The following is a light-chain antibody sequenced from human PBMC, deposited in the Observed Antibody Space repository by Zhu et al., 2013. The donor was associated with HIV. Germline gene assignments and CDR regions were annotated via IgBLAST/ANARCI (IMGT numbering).Light chain of an antibody. CDR3: QQCYTTPPT. J-gene: IGKJ1*01. V-gene: IGKV1-39*01. CDR1: QSISSY. Sequence: DIQMTQSPFSLSASVGDRVTITCRASQSISSYLNWYQQKPGKAPKLLIYAASSFQSGVPSRFSGSGSGTDFTLTISSLQPEDFATYFCQQCYTTPPTFGQGTKVEIK. CDR2: AAS.